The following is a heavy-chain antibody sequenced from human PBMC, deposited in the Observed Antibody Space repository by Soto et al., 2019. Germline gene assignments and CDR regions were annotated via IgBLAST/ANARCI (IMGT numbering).Heavy chain of an antibody. CDR1: GYTFTQYA. CDR2: ISPYSGNT. CDR3: VRFASSGWYTGGY. J-gene: IGHJ4*02. V-gene: IGHV1-18*01. Sequence: QVQLVQSGAEVKKPGASVKVSCKASGYTFTQYAIGWVRQAPGQGLEWMGWISPYSGNTNYAQKLQGRVTMTTDTSMSTGYMELRSLRSDDTAVYYCVRFASSGWYTGGYWGQGTLVTVSS. D-gene: IGHD6-19*01.